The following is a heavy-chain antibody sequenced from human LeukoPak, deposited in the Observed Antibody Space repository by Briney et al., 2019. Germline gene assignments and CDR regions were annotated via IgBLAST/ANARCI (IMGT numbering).Heavy chain of an antibody. J-gene: IGHJ4*02. D-gene: IGHD6-13*01. Sequence: GGSLRLSCAASGFTFSSYSMNWVRQAPGEGLEWVSLISSNSSCIYCADSVKGRFTVYRDNAKNSLYLQMNSLRAEDTAVSYCASQGRAAAPGGYWGQGTLVTVSS. CDR1: GFTFSSYS. CDR3: ASQGRAAAPGGY. V-gene: IGHV3-21*01. CDR2: ISSNSSCI.